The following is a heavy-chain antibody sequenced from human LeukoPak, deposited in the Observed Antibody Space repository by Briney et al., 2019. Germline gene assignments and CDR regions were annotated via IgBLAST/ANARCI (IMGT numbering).Heavy chain of an antibody. V-gene: IGHV4-34*01. CDR2: IDHSGST. CDR1: GGSFSGYY. J-gene: IGHJ3*02. D-gene: IGHD6-6*01. CDR3: ARGRHGLRSSSSWGAFDI. Sequence: KTSETLSLTCTVYGGSFSGYYWSWIRQPPGKGLEWIGEIDHSGSTNYNPSLKSRVTISVDTSKNQFSLKLSSVTAADTAVYYCARGRHGLRSSSSWGAFDIWGQGTMVTVSS.